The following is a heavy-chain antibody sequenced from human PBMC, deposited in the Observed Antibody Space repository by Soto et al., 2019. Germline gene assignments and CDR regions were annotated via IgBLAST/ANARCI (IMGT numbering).Heavy chain of an antibody. CDR3: ARGKYDFWSGYRRPYYYYGMDV. D-gene: IGHD3-3*01. J-gene: IGHJ6*02. Sequence: ASVKVSCKASGYTFTGYYMHWVRQAPGQGLEWMGWINPNSGGTNYAQKFQGWVTMTRDTSISTAYMELSRLRSDDTAVYYCARGKYDFWSGYRRPYYYYGMDVWGQGTTVTVSS. CDR2: INPNSGGT. V-gene: IGHV1-2*04. CDR1: GYTFTGYY.